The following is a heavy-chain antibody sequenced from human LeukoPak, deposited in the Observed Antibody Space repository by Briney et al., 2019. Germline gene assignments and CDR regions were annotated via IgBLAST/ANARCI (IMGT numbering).Heavy chain of an antibody. CDR2: INPSGGST. CDR1: GYTFSNYH. J-gene: IGHJ4*02. Sequence: ASVKVSCKASGYTFSNYHMHWVRQAPGQGLEWMGLINPSGGSTNYAQKFQDGVTMTRDTSTTTVYMELSSLRSEDTAVYFCARVWSEENDSCFDYWGQGTLVTVSS. D-gene: IGHD3-22*01. V-gene: IGHV1-46*01. CDR3: ARVWSEENDSCFDY.